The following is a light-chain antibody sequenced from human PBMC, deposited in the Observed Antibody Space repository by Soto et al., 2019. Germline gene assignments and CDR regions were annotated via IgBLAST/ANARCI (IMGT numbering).Light chain of an antibody. Sequence: EIVFTQSPGTLSFSPGERATLSCRASQSVSSSYLAWYQQKPGQAPRLLIYGASSRATGIPDGFSGSGSGTDFTLTISRLEPEDFAVYYCQQYGSSPWTFGQGTKV. CDR1: QSVSSSY. CDR3: QQYGSSPWT. CDR2: GAS. V-gene: IGKV3-20*01. J-gene: IGKJ1*01.